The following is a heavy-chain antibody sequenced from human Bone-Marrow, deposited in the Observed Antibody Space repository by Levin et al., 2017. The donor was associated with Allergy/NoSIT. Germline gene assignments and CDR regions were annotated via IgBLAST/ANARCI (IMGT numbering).Heavy chain of an antibody. CDR3: ATLSVFVPNTVASDK. CDR2: ITGSGDST. CDR1: GFNFRNYE. D-gene: IGHD3-16*02. V-gene: IGHV3-48*03. J-gene: IGHJ4*02. Sequence: GESLKISCAASGFNFRNYEMNWVRQVPGKGLEWLSHITGSGDSTSYADSVKGRFTISRDNAENSLYLQMHSLRAEDSGLYYCATLSVFVPNTVASDKWGQGTLITVSS.